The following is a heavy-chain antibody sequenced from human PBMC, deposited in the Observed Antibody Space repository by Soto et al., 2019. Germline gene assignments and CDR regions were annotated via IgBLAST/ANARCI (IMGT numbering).Heavy chain of an antibody. CDR3: TKYINMGGVDV. D-gene: IGHD3-10*01. CDR1: GVHLHNKK. J-gene: IGHJ6*02. Sequence: LRLNCVDSGVHLHNKKMHWVRQAPGKGLEWVSGIFWDGNRMDYADSVKGRFFISRDNAKNSLYLQMNSLREDDTALYYCTKYINMGGVDVWGQGTTVTVSS. CDR2: IFWDGNRM. V-gene: IGHV3-9*01.